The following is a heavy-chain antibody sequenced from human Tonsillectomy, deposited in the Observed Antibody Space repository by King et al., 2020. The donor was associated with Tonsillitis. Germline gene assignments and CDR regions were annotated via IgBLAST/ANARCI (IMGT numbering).Heavy chain of an antibody. D-gene: IGHD3-10*01. J-gene: IGHJ5*02. V-gene: IGHV2-5*01. CDR3: ATRRGLTMLRGVLSWFDP. Sequence: WIRQPPGKALEWLALIYWNDDKRYSPSLKSRLTITKDTSKNQVVLTMTNMDPVDTATYYCATRRGLTMLRGVLSWFDPWGQGTLVTVSS. CDR2: IYWNDDK.